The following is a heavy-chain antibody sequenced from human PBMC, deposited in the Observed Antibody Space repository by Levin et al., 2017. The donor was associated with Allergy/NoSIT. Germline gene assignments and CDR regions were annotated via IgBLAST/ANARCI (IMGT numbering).Heavy chain of an antibody. V-gene: IGHV1-2*06. CDR2: INPNSGGT. Sequence: GESLKISCKASGYTFTGYYMHWVRQAPGQGLEWMGRINPNSGGTNYAQKFQGRVTMTRDTSISTAYMELSRLRSDDTAVYYCVRYCRLRCLRGDAFDIWGQGTMVTVSS. CDR3: VRYCRLRCLRGDAFDI. D-gene: IGHD4-17*01. J-gene: IGHJ3*02. CDR1: GYTFTGYY.